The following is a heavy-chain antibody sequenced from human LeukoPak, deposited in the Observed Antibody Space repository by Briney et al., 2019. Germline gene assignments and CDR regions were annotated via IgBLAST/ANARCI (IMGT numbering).Heavy chain of an antibody. CDR2: VSSDGTT. Sequence: SETLSHSCSVSGDSVTSYYWNWIRQPPGKGLEWIGYVSSDGTTNYTPSLRSRVSKSVDTANNHISLNLTSLTAADTAIYYYARLDCSGDDACYNHWGRGTLVTVSS. V-gene: IGHV4-59*08. CDR3: ARLDCSGDDACYNH. J-gene: IGHJ4*02. D-gene: IGHD2-15*01. CDR1: GDSVTSYY.